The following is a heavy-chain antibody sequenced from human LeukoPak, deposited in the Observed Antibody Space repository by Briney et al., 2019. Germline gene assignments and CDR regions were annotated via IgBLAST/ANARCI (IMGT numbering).Heavy chain of an antibody. J-gene: IGHJ4*02. CDR1: GGSISSSNW. CDR2: IYYSGST. Sequence: SETLSLTCAVSGGSISSSNWWNWVRQTPGKGLEWIGSIYYSGSTYYNPSLKSRVTISVDTSKNQFPLKLSSVTAADTAVYYCARDGSGTLDYWGQGTLVTVSS. V-gene: IGHV4-4*02. D-gene: IGHD3-10*01. CDR3: ARDGSGTLDY.